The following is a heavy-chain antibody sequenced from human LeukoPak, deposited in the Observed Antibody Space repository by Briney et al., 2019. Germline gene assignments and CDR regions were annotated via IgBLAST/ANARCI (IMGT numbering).Heavy chain of an antibody. CDR2: IYYSGST. D-gene: IGHD2-2*01. J-gene: IGHJ2*01. CDR1: GGSISNYY. V-gene: IGHV4-59*08. CDR3: ARLGCSSTSCSRPDWYFDL. Sequence: SETLSLTCIVSGGSISNYYWHWIRQPPGKGLEWIGYIYYSGSTNYNPSLKSRVTISVDTSKNQFSLKLSSVTAADTAVYYCARLGCSSTSCSRPDWYFDLWGRGTLVTVSS.